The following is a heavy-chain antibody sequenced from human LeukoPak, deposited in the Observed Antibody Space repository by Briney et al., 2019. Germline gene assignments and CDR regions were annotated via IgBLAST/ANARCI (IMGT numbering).Heavy chain of an antibody. CDR1: GFTFSNYG. J-gene: IGHJ4*02. CDR2: ISYDGSNK. Sequence: GGSLRLSCAASGFTFSNYGMHWVRQAPGKGLEWVAVISYDGSNKYYADSVKGRFTISRDNSKNTLYLQMNSLRAEGTAVYYCAKDNERYYDFWSGYSAVDYWGQGTLVTVSS. D-gene: IGHD3-3*01. V-gene: IGHV3-30*05. CDR3: AKDNERYYDFWSGYSAVDY.